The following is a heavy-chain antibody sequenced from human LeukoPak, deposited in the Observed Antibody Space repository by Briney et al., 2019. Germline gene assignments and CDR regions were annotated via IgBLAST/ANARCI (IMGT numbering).Heavy chain of an antibody. CDR2: IKQDGSEK. V-gene: IGHV3-7*01. Sequence: GGSLRLSCAASGFTFSSYWMNWVRQAPGKGLEWVANIKQDGSEKYYVGSVKGRFTISRDNAKNSLYLQANSLRAEDTAVYYCARAFYYSKYFDYWGQGTLVTVSS. CDR1: GFTFSSYW. D-gene: IGHD3-10*01. CDR3: ARAFYYSKYFDY. J-gene: IGHJ4*02.